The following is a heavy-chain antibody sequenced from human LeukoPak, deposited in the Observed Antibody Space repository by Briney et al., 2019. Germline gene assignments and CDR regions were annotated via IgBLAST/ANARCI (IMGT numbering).Heavy chain of an antibody. Sequence: TGGSLRLSCAASGFTFSDYYMSWIRQAPGKGLEWVSYISSSGSSIYYADSVKGRFTISRDNAKNSLYLQMNSLRAEDTAVYYCARDGEFYYDSSSYWGQGSLVTVSS. D-gene: IGHD3-22*01. CDR1: GFTFSDYY. CDR2: ISSSGSSI. J-gene: IGHJ4*02. V-gene: IGHV3-11*01. CDR3: ARDGEFYYDSSSY.